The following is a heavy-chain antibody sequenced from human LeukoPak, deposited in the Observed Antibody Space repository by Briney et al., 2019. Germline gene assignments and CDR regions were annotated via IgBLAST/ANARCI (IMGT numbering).Heavy chain of an antibody. V-gene: IGHV4-39*01. CDR3: ARHSRSGYSDYESAFDI. Sequence: GSLRLSCAASGFTFSDYYMSWIRQPPGKGLEWIGTIFYSGSTYYNPSLKSRITISVDTSKNQFSLKLSSVTAADTAVYYCARHSRSGYSDYESAFDIWGQGTMVIVSS. CDR1: GFTFSDYY. D-gene: IGHD5-12*01. J-gene: IGHJ3*02. CDR2: IFYSGST.